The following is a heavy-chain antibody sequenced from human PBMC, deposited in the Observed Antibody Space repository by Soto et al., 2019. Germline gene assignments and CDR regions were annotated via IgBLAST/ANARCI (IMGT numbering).Heavy chain of an antibody. Sequence: GGSLRLSCAASGFTFTSHSMNWVRQDPGKGLEWVSYISSGSRAIYYADSVKGRFTISRDNAKNSLYLQMNSLRAEDTAVYYYARDNSYACDYWGRGTLVTVSS. V-gene: IGHV3-48*01. CDR3: ARDNSYACDY. D-gene: IGHD1-20*01. CDR1: GFTFTSHS. J-gene: IGHJ4*02. CDR2: ISSGSRAI.